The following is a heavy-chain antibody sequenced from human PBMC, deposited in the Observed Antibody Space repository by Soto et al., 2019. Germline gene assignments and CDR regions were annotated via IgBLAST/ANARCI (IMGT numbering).Heavy chain of an antibody. J-gene: IGHJ5*02. V-gene: IGHV3-21*01. CDR3: TRDASRDSSARGWFDP. CDR1: GFTFRSFT. D-gene: IGHD6-13*01. CDR2: ISSNSAYI. Sequence: GGSLRLSCAASGFTFRSFTMNWVCQAPGKGLEWVSTISSNSAYIYYTDALRGRFTISRDNAKNSLHLQMNSQRAEDTAVYYCTRDASRDSSARGWFDPWGPGTLVTVSS.